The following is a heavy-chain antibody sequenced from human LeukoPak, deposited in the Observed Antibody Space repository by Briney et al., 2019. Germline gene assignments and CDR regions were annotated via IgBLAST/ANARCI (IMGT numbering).Heavy chain of an antibody. Sequence: SETLSLTCTVSGGSVSSYYWSWIRQPPGKGLEWIGYIYYSGSTNYNPSLKSRVTISVDTSKNQFSLKLSSVTAADTAVYYCAREDSSGWYPSDYWGQGTLVTVSS. J-gene: IGHJ4*02. CDR1: GGSVSSYY. CDR3: AREDSSGWYPSDY. CDR2: IYYSGST. D-gene: IGHD6-19*01. V-gene: IGHV4-59*02.